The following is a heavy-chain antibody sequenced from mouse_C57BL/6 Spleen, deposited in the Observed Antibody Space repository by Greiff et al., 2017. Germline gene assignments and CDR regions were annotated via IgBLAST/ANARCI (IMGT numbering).Heavy chain of an antibody. CDR1: GFTFSSYG. CDR2: ISSGGSYT. CDR3: ARIVITTVVEGYFDV. V-gene: IGHV5-6*01. D-gene: IGHD1-1*01. Sequence: EVQGVESGGDLVKPGGSLKLSCAASGFTFSSYGMSWVRQTPDKRLEWVATISSGGSYTYYPDSVKGRFTISRDNAKNTLYLQMSSLKSEDTAMYYCARIVITTVVEGYFDVWGTGTTVTVSS. J-gene: IGHJ1*03.